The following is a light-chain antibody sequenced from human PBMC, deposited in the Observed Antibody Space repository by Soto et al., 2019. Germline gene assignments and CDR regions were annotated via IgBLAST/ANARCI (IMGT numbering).Light chain of an antibody. V-gene: IGLV3-21*04. J-gene: IGLJ1*01. CDR2: YDS. CDR3: QVWDSSSDPPYV. CDR1: NIGSKS. Sequence: SYELTQPPSVSVAPGKTARITCGGNNIGSKSVYWYQQKPGQAPVLVIYYDSDRPSGIPERFSGSNSGNTATLTISRVEAGDEDDYYCQVWDSSSDPPYVFGTGTKVTVL.